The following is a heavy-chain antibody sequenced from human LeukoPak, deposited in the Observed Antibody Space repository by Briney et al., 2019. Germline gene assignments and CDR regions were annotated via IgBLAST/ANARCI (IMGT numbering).Heavy chain of an antibody. CDR3: ASLLGYSYGYGDY. CDR1: VGTFSSYA. CDR2: IIPIFGTA. D-gene: IGHD5-18*01. V-gene: IGHV1-69*13. Sequence: SVKVSCKASVGTFSSYAISWVRQAHGQGLEWMGGIIPIFGTANYAQKFQGRVTITADESTSTAYMELSSLRSEDTAVYYCASLLGYSYGYGDYWGQGTLVTVSS. J-gene: IGHJ4*02.